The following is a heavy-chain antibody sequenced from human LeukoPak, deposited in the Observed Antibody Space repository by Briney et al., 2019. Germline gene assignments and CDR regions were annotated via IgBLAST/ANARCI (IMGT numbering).Heavy chain of an antibody. CDR1: GFTFNTYG. V-gene: IGHV3-30*18. J-gene: IGHJ4*02. CDR3: AKAAYCTSISCHFSGYARRPLDS. D-gene: IGHD2-2*01. CDR2: ISNDGNSK. Sequence: PGRSLRLSCVASGFTFNTYGMQWVRQAPGKGLEWVAGISNDGNSKDYTDSVKGRFTISRHNSKNTMYLQMNSLRAEDTAVYYCAKAAYCTSISCHFSGYARRPLDSWGQGTLVTVSS.